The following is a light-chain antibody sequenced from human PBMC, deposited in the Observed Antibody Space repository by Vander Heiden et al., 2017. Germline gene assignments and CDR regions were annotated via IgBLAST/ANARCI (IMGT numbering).Light chain of an antibody. CDR1: SSNIGKNY. CDR3: GTWDSSLSNAV. J-gene: IGLJ1*01. Sequence: QSVLTQPPSVSTAPGQKVTISCSGSSSNIGKNYVSCYQQVPGTAPKLLIYDNKKRPSGIPDRFSGSKSGTSATLGITGLQTGDEADYYCGTWDSSLSNAVFGTGTKVTVL. CDR2: DNK. V-gene: IGLV1-51*01.